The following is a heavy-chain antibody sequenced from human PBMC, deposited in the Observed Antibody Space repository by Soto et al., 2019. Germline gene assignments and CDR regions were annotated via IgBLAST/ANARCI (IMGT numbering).Heavy chain of an antibody. CDR2: INAGSGST. Sequence: ASVKVSCKASGYTFTSYAMHWVRQAPGQRLEWMGWINAGSGSTRYSQKFQGRVTITRDTSTSTAYMELSSLRSEDTAVYYCTRDNRVVVVPAATYLPYAFDIWGQGEMVTVSS. J-gene: IGHJ3*02. CDR1: GYTFTSYA. V-gene: IGHV1-3*01. D-gene: IGHD2-2*01. CDR3: TRDNRVVVVPAATYLPYAFDI.